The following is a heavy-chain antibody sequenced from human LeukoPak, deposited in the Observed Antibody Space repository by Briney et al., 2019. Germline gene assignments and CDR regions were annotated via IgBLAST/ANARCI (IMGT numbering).Heavy chain of an antibody. CDR2: ISSSGSTI. CDR1: GFTFGDYV. CDR3: ARDIILWDP. V-gene: IGHV3-11*04. J-gene: IGHJ5*02. D-gene: IGHD3-10*01. Sequence: PGRSLRLSCTASGFTFGDYVMSWVRQAPGKGLEWVSYISSSGSTIYYADSVKGRFTISRDNAKNSLFLQMNSLRAEDTAVYYCARDIILWDPWGQGTLVTVSS.